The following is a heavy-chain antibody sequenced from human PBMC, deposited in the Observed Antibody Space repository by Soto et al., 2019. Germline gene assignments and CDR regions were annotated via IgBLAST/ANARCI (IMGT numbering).Heavy chain of an antibody. CDR2: MYHSGST. CDR3: ARWTNDIWSNNRQFFDS. V-gene: IGHV4-30-4*01. CDR1: GGSISSDDDY. D-gene: IGHD3-3*01. Sequence: PSETLSLTCTVSGGSISSDDDYWSWIRQPPGKGLEWIGYMYHSGSTYYNPSLESRVTMSVDKSKNQFSLNLSVVTAADTAVYYCARWTNDIWSNNRQFFDSWGQGILVTSPQ. J-gene: IGHJ4*02.